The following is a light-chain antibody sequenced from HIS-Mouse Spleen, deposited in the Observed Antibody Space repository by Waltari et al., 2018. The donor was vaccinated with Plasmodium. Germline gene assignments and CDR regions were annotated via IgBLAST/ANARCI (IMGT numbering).Light chain of an antibody. CDR2: DAS. CDR1: QSVSSD. Sequence: EIVLTQSPATLSLSPGERATLSCRASQSVSSDLAWDQQKPGQAPRLLIYDASNSATGSPARCSGSGSGTDFTLTISSLEPEDFAVYYCQQRSNWPPWTFGQGTKVEIK. J-gene: IGKJ1*01. CDR3: QQRSNWPPWT. V-gene: IGKV3-11*01.